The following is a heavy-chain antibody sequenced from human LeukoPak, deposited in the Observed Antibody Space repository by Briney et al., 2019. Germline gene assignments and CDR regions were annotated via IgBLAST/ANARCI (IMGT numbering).Heavy chain of an antibody. CDR3: ARDDFWSDYGYYFDY. CDR2: IIPIFGTA. D-gene: IGHD3-3*01. CDR1: GGTFISYA. J-gene: IGHJ4*02. V-gene: IGHV1-69*05. Sequence: SVKVSCKGSGGTFISYAISWGRQAPGQGREWMGRIIPIFGTANYAQKFQGRVTITTDESTSTAYMELSSLRSEDTAVYYCARDDFWSDYGYYFDYWGQGTLVTVSS.